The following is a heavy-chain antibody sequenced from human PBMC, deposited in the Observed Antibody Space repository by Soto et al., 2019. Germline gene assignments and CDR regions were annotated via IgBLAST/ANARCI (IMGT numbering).Heavy chain of an antibody. J-gene: IGHJ5*02. CDR1: GGTFSSYA. V-gene: IGHV1-69*12. CDR2: IIPIFGTA. Sequence: QVQLVQSGAEVKKPGSSVKVSCKASGGTFSSYAISWVRQAPGQGLEWMGEIIPIFGTANYAQKFQGRVTITADEATSTAYLELSSLRPEDTAVYYCARDRDPSSGYYPYWFDHWGQGTLVTVSS. D-gene: IGHD3-22*01. CDR3: ARDRDPSSGYYPYWFDH.